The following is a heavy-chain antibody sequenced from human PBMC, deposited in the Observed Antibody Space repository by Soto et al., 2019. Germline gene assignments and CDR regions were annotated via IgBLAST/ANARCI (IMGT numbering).Heavy chain of an antibody. Sequence: QVQLQQWGAGLLKPSETLSLTCAVYGGSFSGYYWSWIRQPPGKGLEWIGEINHSGSTNYNPSLKSRVTISVDTSKNQCALKLSSVTAADTAVYYCARARAFDIWGQGTMVTVSS. CDR2: INHSGST. V-gene: IGHV4-34*01. CDR1: GGSFSGYY. J-gene: IGHJ3*02. CDR3: ARARAFDI.